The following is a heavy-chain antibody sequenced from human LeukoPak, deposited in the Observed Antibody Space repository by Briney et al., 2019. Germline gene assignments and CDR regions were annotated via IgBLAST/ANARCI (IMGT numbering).Heavy chain of an antibody. CDR1: GGSISSYY. J-gene: IGHJ5*02. Sequence: PSETLSLTCTVSGGSISSYYWGWIRQPPGKGLEWIGYIYYSGSTNYNPSLKSRVTISVDTSKNQFSLKLSSVTAADTAVYYCATTYYHGSGSSVEFDPWGQGTLVTVSS. D-gene: IGHD3-10*01. CDR3: ATTYYHGSGSSVEFDP. CDR2: IYYSGST. V-gene: IGHV4-59*08.